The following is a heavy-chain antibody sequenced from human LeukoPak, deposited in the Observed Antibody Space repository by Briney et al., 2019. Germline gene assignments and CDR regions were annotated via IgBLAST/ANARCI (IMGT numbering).Heavy chain of an antibody. Sequence: GGSLRLSCAASGFTFNTYSMIWVRQAPGKGLEWLSSITSGSNHIYDADSVKGRFTISRDNAKNALYLQMDSLRVDDTAVYYCARGISGDKYYNYFMDAWGKGTAVTVSS. CDR1: GFTFNTYS. D-gene: IGHD7-27*01. V-gene: IGHV3-21*01. CDR3: ARGISGDKYYNYFMDA. J-gene: IGHJ6*03. CDR2: ITSGSNHI.